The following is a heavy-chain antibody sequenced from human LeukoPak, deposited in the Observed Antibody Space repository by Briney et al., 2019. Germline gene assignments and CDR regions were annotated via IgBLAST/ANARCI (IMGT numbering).Heavy chain of an antibody. D-gene: IGHD5-12*01. J-gene: IGHJ6*02. CDR2: IWYDGSNK. V-gene: IGHV3-33*08. CDR1: GFTFSSYA. Sequence: GGSLRLSCAASGFTFSSYAMSWVRQAPGKGLEWVAVIWYDGSNKYYADSVKGRFTISRDNSKNTLYLQMNSLRAEDTAVYYCARDLTLVAIYYYYGMDVWGQGTTVTVSS. CDR3: ARDLTLVAIYYYYGMDV.